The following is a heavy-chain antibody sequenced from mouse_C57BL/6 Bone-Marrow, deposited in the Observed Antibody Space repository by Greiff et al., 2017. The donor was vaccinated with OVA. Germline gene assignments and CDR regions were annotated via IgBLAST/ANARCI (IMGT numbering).Heavy chain of an antibody. Sequence: EVQGVESAGDLVKPGGSLKLSCAASGFPFRSYGMSLLRQTPDKRLEWVATISSGGSYTYYPDSVKGRFTISRDNAKNTLYLQMSSLKSEDTAMYYCASLLSSFSYWGQGTTLTVSS. CDR3: ASLLSSFSY. D-gene: IGHD1-1*02. CDR1: GFPFRSYG. V-gene: IGHV5-6*01. CDR2: ISSGGSYT. J-gene: IGHJ2*01.